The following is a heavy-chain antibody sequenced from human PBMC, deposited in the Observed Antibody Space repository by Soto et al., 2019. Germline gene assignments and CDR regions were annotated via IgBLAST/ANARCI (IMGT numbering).Heavy chain of an antibody. V-gene: IGHV4-30-2*01. CDR1: GGSFSSGGYS. Sequence: PSETLSLTCTVSGGSFSSGGYSWSWIRQPPGKGLEWIGYIYHSVSTYYNPSLKSQVTISVDRSKNQFSLKLSSVTAADTAVYYCARVPYPWGQGTLVTVSS. CDR2: IYHSVST. CDR3: ARVPYP. J-gene: IGHJ5*02.